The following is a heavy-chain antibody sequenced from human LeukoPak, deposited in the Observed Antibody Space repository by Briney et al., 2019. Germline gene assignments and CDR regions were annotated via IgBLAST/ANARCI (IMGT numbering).Heavy chain of an antibody. Sequence: GGSLRLSCAASGFTVSSNYMSWVRQAPGKGLEWVSGISWNSGTIGYADSVEGRFTTSRDNAKNSLYLQMNSLRPEDTAFYYCAKDRGAVAGTSTWFDPWGQGTLVTVSS. CDR3: AKDRGAVAGTSTWFDP. D-gene: IGHD6-19*01. J-gene: IGHJ5*02. CDR1: GFTVSSNY. CDR2: ISWNSGTI. V-gene: IGHV3-9*01.